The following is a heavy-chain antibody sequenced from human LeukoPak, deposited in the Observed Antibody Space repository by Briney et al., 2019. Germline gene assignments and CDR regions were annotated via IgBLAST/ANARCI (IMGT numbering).Heavy chain of an antibody. D-gene: IGHD3-10*01. Sequence: ASVKFSCEASGYTFISYAMHWVRQAPGQRLEWVSSIIAGNGNTKYSQKLQGRVTITRDTSASTAYMELSSLRSEDTAVYYCAGTWFGELFPSYWGQGTLVTVSS. CDR1: GYTFISYA. CDR3: AGTWFGELFPSY. J-gene: IGHJ4*02. V-gene: IGHV1-3*01. CDR2: IIAGNGNT.